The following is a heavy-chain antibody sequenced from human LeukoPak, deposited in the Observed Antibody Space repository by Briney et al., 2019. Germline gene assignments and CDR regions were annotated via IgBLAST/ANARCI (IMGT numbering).Heavy chain of an antibody. J-gene: IGHJ4*02. D-gene: IGHD1-1*01. CDR1: GYTFIEYY. V-gene: IGHV1-2*02. CDR2: INPNSGGT. Sequence: ASVKVSCKASGYTFIEYYLRWVRQAPGQGLEWLGWINPNSGGTNYAQKFQGRVTMTRDTSISTAYMELSRLRSDDTAVYYCARGWIATTGTDYWGQGTLVTVSS. CDR3: ARGWIATTGTDY.